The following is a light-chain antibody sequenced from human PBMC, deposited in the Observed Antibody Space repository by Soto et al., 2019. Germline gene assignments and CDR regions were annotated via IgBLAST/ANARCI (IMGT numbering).Light chain of an antibody. J-gene: IGKJ5*01. CDR1: QTIRGL. CDR3: QQRHNWPIT. Sequence: EIVLPQYPATLSLSPGERATLSCRTSQTIRGLLNWYQQRPGQAHRLLIYDTSNRATDIPARFSGSGSGTDFILTISSLDPEDFGVYFCQQRHNWPITFGQGTRLDIK. V-gene: IGKV3-11*01. CDR2: DTS.